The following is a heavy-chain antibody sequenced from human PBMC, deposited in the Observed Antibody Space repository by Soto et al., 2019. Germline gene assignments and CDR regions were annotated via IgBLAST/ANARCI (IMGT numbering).Heavy chain of an antibody. D-gene: IGHD6-19*01. V-gene: IGHV4-39*01. J-gene: IGHJ5*02. CDR1: RGSINSTTYY. CDR2: IYYGGNT. CDR3: VRLDSGFSKTWFDP. Sequence: SETLSLTCTVSRGSINSTTYYWGWIRQPPGKGLEWIGNIYYGGNTYYNPSLKSRVTISLDTSKNQFSLSLSSVTAADTAVYYCVRLDSGFSKTWFDPWGQGALVPV.